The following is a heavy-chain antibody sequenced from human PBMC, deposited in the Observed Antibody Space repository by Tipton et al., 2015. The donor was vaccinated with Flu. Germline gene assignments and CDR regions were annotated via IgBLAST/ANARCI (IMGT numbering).Heavy chain of an antibody. D-gene: IGHD6-19*01. V-gene: IGHV3-9*01. CDR3: ARDPNSGDWYRSFDQ. CDR2: LNWNGGSI. J-gene: IGHJ4*02. Sequence: SLRLSCAASGFTFADYAMHWVRQAPGKGLEWVSGLNWNGGSIVYADSVRGRFTISRDNAKNSVYLQMNSLTAGDTAVYYCARDPNSGDWYRSFDQWGQGTLVTVSS. CDR1: GFTFADYA.